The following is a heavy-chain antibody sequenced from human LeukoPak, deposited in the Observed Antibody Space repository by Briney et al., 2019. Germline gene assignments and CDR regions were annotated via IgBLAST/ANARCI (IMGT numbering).Heavy chain of an antibody. J-gene: IGHJ4*02. CDR1: GGSITRYY. D-gene: IGHD2-15*01. V-gene: IGHV4-59*08. CDR3: ARLKGGN. CDR2: VDYSGST. Sequence: PSETLSLTCTVSGGSITRYYWSWIRRPPGKGLEWLAYVDYSGSTAYNPSLNGRIAISPDTSKNQFSLKLRSVTAADTAVYYCARLKGGNWGPGILVTVSS.